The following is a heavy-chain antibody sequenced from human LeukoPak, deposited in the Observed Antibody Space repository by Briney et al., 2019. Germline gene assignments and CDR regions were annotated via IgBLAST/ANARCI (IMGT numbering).Heavy chain of an antibody. CDR2: MNPNSGNT. CDR3: ARDGPNWGSAFDY. CDR1: GYTFTSYD. J-gene: IGHJ4*02. D-gene: IGHD7-27*01. Sequence: ASVKVSCKASGYTFTSYDINWVRQATGQGLEWMGWMNPNSGNTGYAQKFQGRVTITRNTSISTAYMELRSLRSDDTAVYYCARDGPNWGSAFDYWGQGTLVTVSS. V-gene: IGHV1-8*03.